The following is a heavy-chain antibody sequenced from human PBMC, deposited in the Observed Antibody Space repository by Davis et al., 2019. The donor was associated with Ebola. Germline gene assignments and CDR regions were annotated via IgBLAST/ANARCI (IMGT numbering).Heavy chain of an antibody. CDR2: ISSSSSTI. J-gene: IGHJ4*02. Sequence: SLKISCAASGFTISSYSMNWVRQAPGKGLEWVSYISSSSSTIYYADSVKGRFTISRDNAKNSLYLQMNSLRDEDTAVYYCTRDSTTVVSQKQFNYWGQGTLVTVSS. CDR1: GFTISSYS. V-gene: IGHV3-48*02. D-gene: IGHD4-23*01. CDR3: TRDSTTVVSQKQFNY.